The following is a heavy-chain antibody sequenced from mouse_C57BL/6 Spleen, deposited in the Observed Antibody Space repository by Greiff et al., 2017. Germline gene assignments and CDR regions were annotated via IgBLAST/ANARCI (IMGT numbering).Heavy chain of an antibody. Sequence: VQLQQPGAELVMPGASVKLSCKASGYTFTSYWMHWVKQRPGQGLEWIGEIDPSDSYTNYNQKFKGKSTLTVDKSSSTAYMQLSSLTSEDSAVYYCARGDDSFVWGTGTTVTVSS. J-gene: IGHJ1*03. CDR3: ARGDDSFV. CDR2: IDPSDSYT. CDR1: GYTFTSYW. D-gene: IGHD2-4*01. V-gene: IGHV1-69*01.